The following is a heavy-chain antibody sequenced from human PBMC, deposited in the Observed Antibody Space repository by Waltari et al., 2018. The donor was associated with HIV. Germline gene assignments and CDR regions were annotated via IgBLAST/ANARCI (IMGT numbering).Heavy chain of an antibody. D-gene: IGHD3-22*01. V-gene: IGHV3-53*02. CDR1: GFTVSDYY. CDR2: IYSGGYT. Sequence: EVQLVETGGNLIQPGGSLRLSCAASGFTVSDYYMSWVRQAPGKGLEWVSFIYSGGYTSYADSVKGRFTVSRDTSKNTLFLQMNSLRVEDTAVYYCARGVVITTRNWYFDLWGRGTLVTFSS. CDR3: ARGVVITTRNWYFDL. J-gene: IGHJ2*01.